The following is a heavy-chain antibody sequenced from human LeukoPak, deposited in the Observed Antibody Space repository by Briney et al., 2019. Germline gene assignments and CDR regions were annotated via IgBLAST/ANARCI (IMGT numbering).Heavy chain of an antibody. V-gene: IGHV3-30*02. J-gene: IGHJ5*02. CDR2: IRYDGSNK. CDR1: GFTFSSYG. CDR3: ARDNYDSSGYYYQVYWFDP. D-gene: IGHD3-22*01. Sequence: GGSLRLSCAASGFTFSSYGMHWVRQAPGKGLEWVAFIRYDGSNKYYADSVKGRFTISRDNSKNTLYLQMNSLRAEDTAVYYCARDNYDSSGYYYQVYWFDPWGQGTLVTVSS.